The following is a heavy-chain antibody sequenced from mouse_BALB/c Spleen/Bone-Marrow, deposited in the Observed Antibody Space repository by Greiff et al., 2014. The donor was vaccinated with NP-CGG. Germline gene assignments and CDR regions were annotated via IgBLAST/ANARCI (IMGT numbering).Heavy chain of an antibody. CDR3: ARDTMDY. CDR1: GYTFTSYY. Sequence: VHLVESRPELVKPGASVRISCKASGYTFTSYYIHWVKQRPGQGLEWIGWIYPGNVNTKYNEKFKGKATLTADKSSSTAYMQLSSLTSEDSAVYFCARDTMDYWGQGTSVTVSS. CDR2: IYPGNVNT. J-gene: IGHJ4*01. V-gene: IGHV1S56*01.